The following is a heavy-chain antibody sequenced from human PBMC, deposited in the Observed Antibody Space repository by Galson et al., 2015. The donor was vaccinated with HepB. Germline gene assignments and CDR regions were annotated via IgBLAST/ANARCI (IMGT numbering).Heavy chain of an antibody. CDR1: GFTFSSYG. CDR3: ARDRTRTGYCSGGSCYWYMDV. J-gene: IGHJ6*03. D-gene: IGHD2-15*01. CDR2: IYSGGST. V-gene: IGHV3-53*01. Sequence: SLRLSCAASGFTFSSYGMHWVRQAPGKGLEWVSVIYSGGSTYYADSVKGRFTISRDNSKNTLYLQMNSLRAEDTAVYYCARDRTRTGYCSGGSCYWYMDVWGKGTTVTVSS.